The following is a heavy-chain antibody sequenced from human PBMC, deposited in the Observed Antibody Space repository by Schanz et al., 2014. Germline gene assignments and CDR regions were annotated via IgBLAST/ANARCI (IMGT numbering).Heavy chain of an antibody. Sequence: QVQLQESGPGLVRPSETLSLTCTVSGGSISSYYWSWIRQSPGKGPEWIGYITYSGGTNHNASLKSRVTISVDTAKNQFSLTLTSVAASDTAVYYCARHGGIPYYPMDVWGQGTTVTVSS. CDR3: ARHGGIPYYPMDV. J-gene: IGHJ6*02. CDR2: ITYSGGT. CDR1: GGSISSYY. V-gene: IGHV4-59*01. D-gene: IGHD3-16*01.